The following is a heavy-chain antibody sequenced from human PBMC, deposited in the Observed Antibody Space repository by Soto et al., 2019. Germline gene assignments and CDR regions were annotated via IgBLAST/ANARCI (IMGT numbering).Heavy chain of an antibody. CDR1: GFSLNTRDVG. V-gene: IGHV2-5*02. D-gene: IGHD3-16*01. CDR3: AHCYGGVASF. J-gene: IGHJ4*02. Sequence: QITLNESGPTLVKPTQTLTLTCTFSGFSLNTRDVGVGWIRQPPGKALEWLGVINWDDDKRYIPPLKYRLTITKHTSKNQFVLRMTEMDPLDTATYYSAHCYGGVASFWGQGTLLTVSS. CDR2: INWDDDK.